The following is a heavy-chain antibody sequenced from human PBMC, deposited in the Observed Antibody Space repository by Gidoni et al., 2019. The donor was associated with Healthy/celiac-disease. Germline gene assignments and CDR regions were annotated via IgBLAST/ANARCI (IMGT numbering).Heavy chain of an antibody. Sequence: QMQLVQSGTEGKKPGTAVKVSCKASGFTFTSSAVQWVRQARGQRLEWRGWSVGGSGNTNYAQKFQERVTITRDMSTSTAYMELSSLRSEDTAVYYCAAFRAAAGTGWFDPWGQGTLVTVSS. CDR2: SVGGSGNT. CDR3: AAFRAAAGTGWFDP. D-gene: IGHD6-13*01. J-gene: IGHJ5*02. CDR1: GFTFTSSA. V-gene: IGHV1-58*01.